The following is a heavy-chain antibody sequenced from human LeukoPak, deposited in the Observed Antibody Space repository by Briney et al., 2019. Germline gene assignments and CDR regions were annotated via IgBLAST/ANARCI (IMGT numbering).Heavy chain of an antibody. J-gene: IGHJ5*02. V-gene: IGHV1-46*01. D-gene: IGHD3-9*01. CDR1: GYTFTSYY. Sequence: ASVKVSFKASGYTFTSYYMHWVRQAPGQGLEWMGIINPSGGSTSYAQKFQGRVTMTRDTSTSTVYMELSSLRSEDTAVYYCARTSQYYDILTGYQPHNWFDPWGQGTLVTVSS. CDR2: INPSGGST. CDR3: ARTSQYYDILTGYQPHNWFDP.